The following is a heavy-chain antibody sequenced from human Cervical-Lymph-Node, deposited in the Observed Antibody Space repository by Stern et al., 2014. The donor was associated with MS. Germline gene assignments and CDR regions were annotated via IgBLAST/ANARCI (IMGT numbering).Heavy chain of an antibody. CDR3: ARNRMTGTTYLDY. D-gene: IGHD1-7*01. J-gene: IGHJ4*02. Sequence: QVQPQESGPGLVKPSQTLSLSCSVSGDSISSGAIYWSWIRPSPGKGLEWIEYIYHSGSTLYNPSLQSRVSISLDTSKNHFYLKMNSVTAADTAVYCCARNRMTGTTYLDYWGQGTLVTVSS. V-gene: IGHV4-31*03. CDR1: GDSISSGAIY. CDR2: IYHSGST.